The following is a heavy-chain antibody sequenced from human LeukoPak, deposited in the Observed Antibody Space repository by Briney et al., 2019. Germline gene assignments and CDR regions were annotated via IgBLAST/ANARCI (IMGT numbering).Heavy chain of an antibody. CDR2: MNPNSGNT. Sequence: APVKVSCKASGYTFTSYDINWVRQATGQGLEWMGWMNPNSGNTGYAQKFQGRVTMTRNTSISTAYMELSSLRSEDTAVYYCARGRLGYCSSTSCHNNWFDPWGQGTLVTVSS. J-gene: IGHJ5*02. CDR3: ARGRLGYCSSTSCHNNWFDP. CDR1: GYTFTSYD. V-gene: IGHV1-8*01. D-gene: IGHD2-2*01.